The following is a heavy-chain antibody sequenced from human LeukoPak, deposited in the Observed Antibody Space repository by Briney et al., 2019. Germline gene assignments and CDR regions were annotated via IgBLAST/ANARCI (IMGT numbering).Heavy chain of an antibody. CDR1: GGSISGYY. CDR3: ARGRYTFDY. V-gene: IGHV4-59*01. D-gene: IGHD1-1*01. Sequence: PSETLSLTCTVAGGSISGYYWTWIRQPPRKRLEYIGYIYYSGSTNHNPSLKSRVTISVDTSKNQFSLKLSSVTAADTAVYYCARGRYTFDYWGQGTLVTVSS. CDR2: IYYSGST. J-gene: IGHJ4*02.